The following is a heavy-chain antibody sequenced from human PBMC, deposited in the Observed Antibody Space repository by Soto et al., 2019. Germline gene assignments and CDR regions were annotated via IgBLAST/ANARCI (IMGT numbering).Heavy chain of an antibody. J-gene: IGHJ6*04. V-gene: IGHV3-53*01. CDR3: ARDSVAGGYCYYYGLDV. CDR2: IYSGGNT. D-gene: IGHD2-15*01. CDR1: EFTVSTSY. Sequence: GGSLRLSCAASEFTVSTSYMSWVRQAPGKGLEWVSIIYSGGNTYYADFVKGRFTISRDNSKNTLYLEMNSLRAEETAVHYCARDSVAGGYCYYYGLDVWGEGSMVTVSS.